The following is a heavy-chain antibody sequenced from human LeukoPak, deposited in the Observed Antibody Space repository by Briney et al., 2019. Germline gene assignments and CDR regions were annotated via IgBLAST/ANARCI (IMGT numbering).Heavy chain of an antibody. Sequence: PGGSLRLSCAAPGFTFSSYAMSWVRQAPGKGLEWVSAISGSGGSTYYADSVKGRFTISRDNSKNTLYLQMNSLRAEDTAVYYCAKELGVVNNFPGFDYWGQGTLVTVSS. CDR3: AKELGVVNNFPGFDY. CDR2: ISGSGGST. J-gene: IGHJ4*02. V-gene: IGHV3-23*01. CDR1: GFTFSSYA. D-gene: IGHD3-3*01.